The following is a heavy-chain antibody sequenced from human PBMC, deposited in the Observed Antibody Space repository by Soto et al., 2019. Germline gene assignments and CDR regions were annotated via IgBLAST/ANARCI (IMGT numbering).Heavy chain of an antibody. CDR1: GGTFSSYP. V-gene: IGHV1-69*01. Sequence: QVQLVQSGAEVKKPGSSVKVSCEASGGTFSSYPINWVRQAPGQGLEWMGGIIPFFGTSNSAQQFQGRVTITADDSTSPAYMELRSLRSEDTAVYYCARVGHITNYGMAVWGQGTTVTVSS. D-gene: IGHD1-26*01. J-gene: IGHJ6*02. CDR2: IIPFFGTS. CDR3: ARVGHITNYGMAV.